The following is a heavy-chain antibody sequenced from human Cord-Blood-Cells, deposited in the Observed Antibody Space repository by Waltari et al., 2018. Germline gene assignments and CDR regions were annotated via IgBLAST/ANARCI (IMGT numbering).Heavy chain of an antibody. Sequence: QVQLVQSGAEVKKPGAPVKVSCKASGYPLTRHSMHLVRQAPGQGLEWMGWSNPNSGGTNYAQKFQGRVTMTRDTSISTAYMELSRLRSDDTAVYYCACIAAADAFDIWGQGTMVTVSS. J-gene: IGHJ3*02. CDR1: GYPLTRHS. CDR3: ACIAAADAFDI. V-gene: IGHV1-2*02. CDR2: SNPNSGGT. D-gene: IGHD6-13*01.